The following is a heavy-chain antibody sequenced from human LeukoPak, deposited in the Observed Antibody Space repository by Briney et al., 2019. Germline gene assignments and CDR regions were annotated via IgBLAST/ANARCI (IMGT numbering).Heavy chain of an antibody. V-gene: IGHV3-23*01. CDR2: ISGSGGST. J-gene: IGHJ4*02. CDR3: AKRVPGYSSGWYAE. Sequence: GGTLRLSCAASGFTFSSYGMSWVRQAPGKGLEWVSAISGSGGSTYYADSVKGRFTISRDNSKNTLYLQMNSLRAEDTAVYYCAKRVPGYSSGWYAEWGQGTLVTVSS. D-gene: IGHD6-19*01. CDR1: GFTFSSYG.